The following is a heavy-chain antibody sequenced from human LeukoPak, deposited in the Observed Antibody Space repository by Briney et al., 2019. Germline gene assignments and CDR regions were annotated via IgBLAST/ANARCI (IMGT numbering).Heavy chain of an antibody. Sequence: SETLSLTCTVSGGSISSYYWSWIRQPPGKGLEWIGYIYYSGSTNYNPSLKSRVTISVDTSKNQFSLKLSSVTAADTAVYYCARVESGTHYYYYYMDVWGKGTTVTVSS. V-gene: IGHV4-59*01. CDR1: GGSISSYY. CDR2: IYYSGST. CDR3: ARVESGTHYYYYYMDV. J-gene: IGHJ6*03. D-gene: IGHD3-3*01.